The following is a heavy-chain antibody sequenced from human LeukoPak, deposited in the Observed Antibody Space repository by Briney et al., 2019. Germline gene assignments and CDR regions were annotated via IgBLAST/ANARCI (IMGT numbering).Heavy chain of an antibody. CDR3: ARERYCSGGSCYSGALDT. D-gene: IGHD2-15*01. Sequence: ASVKVSCTASGYTFTSYDINWVRQATGQGLEWMGWMNPNSGNTGYAQKFQGRVTMTRNTSISTAYMELSSLRSEDTAVYYCARERYCSGGSCYSGALDTWGQGTMVTVSS. J-gene: IGHJ3*02. CDR2: MNPNSGNT. V-gene: IGHV1-8*01. CDR1: GYTFTSYD.